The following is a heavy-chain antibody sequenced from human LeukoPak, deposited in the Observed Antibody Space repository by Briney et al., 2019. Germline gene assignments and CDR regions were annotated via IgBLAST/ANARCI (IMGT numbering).Heavy chain of an antibody. CDR2: IYHSGST. V-gene: IGHV4-38-2*01. CDR1: GYSISSGYY. Sequence: SETLSLTCAVSGYSISSGYYWGWIRRPPGKGLEWIGSIYHSGSTYYNPSLKSRVTISVDTSKNQFSLKLSSVTAADTAVYYCARAEVQDYYDSAGGGSLFAPWGQGTLVTVSS. CDR3: ARAEVQDYYDSAGGGSLFAP. D-gene: IGHD3-22*01. J-gene: IGHJ5*02.